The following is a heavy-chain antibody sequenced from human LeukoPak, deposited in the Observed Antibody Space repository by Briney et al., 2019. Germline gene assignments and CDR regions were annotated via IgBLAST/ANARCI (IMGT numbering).Heavy chain of an antibody. CDR1: GFTFSSYS. Sequence: GGSLRLSCAASGFTFSSYSMNWVRQAPGKGLEWVSYISSSSSTIYYADSVKGRFTISRDNAKNSLYLQMNSLRAEDTAVYYCARNYGSGSYYNYYYYSMDVWGQGTTVTVSS. CDR3: ARNYGSGSYYNYYYYSMDV. CDR2: ISSSSSTI. J-gene: IGHJ6*02. D-gene: IGHD3-10*01. V-gene: IGHV3-48*01.